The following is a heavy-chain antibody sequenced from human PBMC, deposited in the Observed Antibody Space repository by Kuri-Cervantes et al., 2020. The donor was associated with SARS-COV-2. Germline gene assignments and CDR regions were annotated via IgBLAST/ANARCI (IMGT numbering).Heavy chain of an antibody. Sequence: ASVKVSCKAPETTFPNYDINWVRQAPGQGLEWMGIINPSGGSTSYAQKFQGRVTITTDESTSTAYMELSSLRSEDTAVYYCARGVGSSWYVDDAFDIWGQGTMVTVSS. V-gene: IGHV1-46*01. D-gene: IGHD6-13*01. CDR3: ARGVGSSWYVDDAFDI. CDR2: INPSGGST. J-gene: IGHJ3*02. CDR1: ETTFPNYD.